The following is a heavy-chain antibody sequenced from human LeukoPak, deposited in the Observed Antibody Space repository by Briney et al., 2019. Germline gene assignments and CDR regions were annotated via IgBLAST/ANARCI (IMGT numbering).Heavy chain of an antibody. Sequence: GASVKVSCTASGGTYSSYAISWVRQAPGQGLEWMGGIIPIFGTANYAQKFQGRVTITADESTSTAYMELSSLRSEDTAVYYCARDRDGYNINDAFDIWGQGTMVTVSS. V-gene: IGHV1-69*13. CDR2: IIPIFGTA. J-gene: IGHJ3*02. CDR1: GGTYSSYA. CDR3: ARDRDGYNINDAFDI. D-gene: IGHD5-24*01.